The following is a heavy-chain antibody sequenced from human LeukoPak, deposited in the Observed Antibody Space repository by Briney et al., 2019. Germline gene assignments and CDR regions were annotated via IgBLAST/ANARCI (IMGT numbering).Heavy chain of an antibody. D-gene: IGHD6-6*01. Sequence: GGSLRLSCAASGFTVSSNYMSWVRQAPGKGLEWVSVIYSGGSTYYADSVKGRFTISRDNSKNTLYLQMNSLRAEDTAVYYCARGLLSSSYPDYWGQGTLVTVSS. CDR2: IYSGGST. V-gene: IGHV3-66*01. CDR3: ARGLLSSSYPDY. CDR1: GFTVSSNY. J-gene: IGHJ4*02.